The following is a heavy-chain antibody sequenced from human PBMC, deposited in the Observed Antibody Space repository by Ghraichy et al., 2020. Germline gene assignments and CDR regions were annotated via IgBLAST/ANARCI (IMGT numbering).Heavy chain of an antibody. J-gene: IGHJ4*02. CDR1: GFTFSSYW. Sequence: LSLTCAASGFTFSSYWMTWVRQAPGKGPEWVANIKQDGSEKYYVDSVKGRFIISRDNAKNSLYLQMNTLGVEDTAVYYCTRTNVAVAGMDWGQGTLVTVSS. D-gene: IGHD6-19*01. CDR2: IKQDGSEK. V-gene: IGHV3-7*03. CDR3: TRTNVAVAGMD.